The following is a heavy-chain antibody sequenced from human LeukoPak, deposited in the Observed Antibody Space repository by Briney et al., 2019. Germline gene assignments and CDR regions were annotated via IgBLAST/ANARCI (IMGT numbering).Heavy chain of an antibody. CDR2: IYTSGST. CDR3: ARDNLGVVGRSTVHDAFDI. CDR1: GGSISSYY. Sequence: PSETLFLTCTVSGGSISSYYWSWIRQPAGKGLEWIGRIYTSGSTNYNPSLKSRVTMSVDTSKNQFSLKLSSVTAADTAVYYCARDNLGVVGRSTVHDAFDIWGRGTMVTVSS. J-gene: IGHJ3*02. V-gene: IGHV4-4*07. D-gene: IGHD4-17*01.